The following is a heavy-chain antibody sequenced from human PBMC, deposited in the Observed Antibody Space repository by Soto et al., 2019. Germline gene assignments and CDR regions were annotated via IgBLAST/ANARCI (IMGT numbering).Heavy chain of an antibody. V-gene: IGHV4-34*01. D-gene: IGHD2-2*01. Sequence: PSETLSLTCAVYGGSFSGYYWSWIRQPPGKGLEWIGEINHSGSTNYNPSLKSRVTISVDTSKNQFSLKLSSVTAADTAVYYCARGPGCSSTSCYVTMPYYYYGMDVWGQGTTVTSP. J-gene: IGHJ6*02. CDR1: GGSFSGYY. CDR2: INHSGST. CDR3: ARGPGCSSTSCYVTMPYYYYGMDV.